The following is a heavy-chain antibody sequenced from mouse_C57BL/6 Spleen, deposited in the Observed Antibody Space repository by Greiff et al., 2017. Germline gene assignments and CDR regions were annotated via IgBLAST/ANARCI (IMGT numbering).Heavy chain of an antibody. J-gene: IGHJ2*01. V-gene: IGHV1-61*01. CDR2: IYPSDSET. CDR3: ARRVNSFDY. Sequence: QVQLQQPGAELVRPGSSVKLSCKASGYTFTSYWMAWVKQRPGQGLEWIGNIYPSDSETHYNQKFKDKATLTVDKSSSTAYMQLSSLTSEDSAVYYCARRVNSFDYWGQGTTLTVSS. CDR1: GYTFTSYW. D-gene: IGHD2-12*01.